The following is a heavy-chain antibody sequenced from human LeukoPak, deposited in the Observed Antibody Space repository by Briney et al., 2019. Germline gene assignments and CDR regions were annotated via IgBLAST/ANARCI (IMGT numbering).Heavy chain of an antibody. CDR2: ISSSSNNI. D-gene: IGHD2-2*01. CDR3: ARGYQRPDY. CDR1: GFTFSTYT. V-gene: IGHV3-21*01. J-gene: IGHJ4*02. Sequence: GGSLRLSCAASGFTFSTYTMNWVRQAPGKGLEWVSSISSSSNNINYADSVKGRFTISRDNAMNSVHLQKNSLRVEDTAVYYCARGYQRPDYWGQGTLITVSS.